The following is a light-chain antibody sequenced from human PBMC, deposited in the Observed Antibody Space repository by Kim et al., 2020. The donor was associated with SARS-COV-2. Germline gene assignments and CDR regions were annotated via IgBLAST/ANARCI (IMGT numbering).Light chain of an antibody. CDR1: QGISSH. CDR3: QQLNSYPRLT. V-gene: IGKV1-9*01. J-gene: IGKJ4*01. CDR2: AAP. Sequence: DIQLTQSPSFLSASVGDRVTITCRASQGISSHLAWYQQKPGKAPKVLIYAAPTLQSGVPSRFSGSGSGTEFTLTISSLQPEDFATYYCQQLNSYPRLTFGGGTKVDIK.